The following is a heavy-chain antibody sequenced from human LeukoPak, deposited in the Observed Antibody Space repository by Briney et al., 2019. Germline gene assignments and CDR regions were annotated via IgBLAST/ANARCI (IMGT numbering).Heavy chain of an antibody. V-gene: IGHV3-30*18. CDR2: ISYDGSNK. J-gene: IGHJ4*02. Sequence: GRSLRLSCAASGFTFSSYVMHWVRQAPGKGLEWVAVISYDGSNKYYADSVKGRFTISRDNSKNTLYLQMDSLRAEDTAVYYCAKVPNYYGSGSYTEYYFDYWGQGNLVTVSS. CDR3: AKVPNYYGSGSYTEYYFDY. D-gene: IGHD3-10*01. CDR1: GFTFSSYV.